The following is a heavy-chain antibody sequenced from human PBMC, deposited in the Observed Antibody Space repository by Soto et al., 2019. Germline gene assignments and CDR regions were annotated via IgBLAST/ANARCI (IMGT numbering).Heavy chain of an antibody. CDR3: ASSYDFWSGYDY. CDR1: GFTFSSYS. J-gene: IGHJ4*02. V-gene: IGHV3-21*01. Sequence: GGSLRLSCAASGFTFSSYSMNWVRQAPGKGLEWVSSISSSSSYIYYADSVKGRFTISRDNAKNSLYLQMNSLRAEDTAVYYCASSYDFWSGYDYWGQGTLVTVSS. D-gene: IGHD3-3*01. CDR2: ISSSSSYI.